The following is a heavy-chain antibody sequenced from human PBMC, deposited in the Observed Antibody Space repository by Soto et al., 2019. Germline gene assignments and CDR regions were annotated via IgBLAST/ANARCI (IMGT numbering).Heavy chain of an antibody. V-gene: IGHV1-18*01. CDR2: ISAYNGNT. D-gene: IGHD5-18*01. Sequence: ASVKVSCKASGYTFTSYGISWVRQAPGQGLEWMGWISAYNGNTNYAQKLQGRVTMTTDTSTSRAYMELRSLRSDDTAVYYCARVEYSYGLHWFDPWGQGTLVTVSS. CDR1: GYTFTSYG. J-gene: IGHJ5*02. CDR3: ARVEYSYGLHWFDP.